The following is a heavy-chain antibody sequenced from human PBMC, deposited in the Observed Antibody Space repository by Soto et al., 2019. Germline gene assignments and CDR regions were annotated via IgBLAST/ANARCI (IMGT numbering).Heavy chain of an antibody. Sequence: PSETLSLTCAVYGGSFSGYYWSWIRQPPGKGLEWIGEINHSGSTNYNPSLKSRVTISVDTSKNQFSLKLSSVTAADTAVYYCARTYSSSWYRYYFDYWGQGTLVTVYS. CDR2: INHSGST. CDR3: ARTYSSSWYRYYFDY. J-gene: IGHJ4*02. D-gene: IGHD6-13*01. V-gene: IGHV4-34*01. CDR1: GGSFSGYY.